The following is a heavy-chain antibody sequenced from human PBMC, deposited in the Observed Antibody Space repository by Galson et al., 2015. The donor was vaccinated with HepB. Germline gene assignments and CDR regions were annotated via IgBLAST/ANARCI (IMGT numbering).Heavy chain of an antibody. J-gene: IGHJ4*02. CDR3: VRDRGSGFGGNDVPSFDY. D-gene: IGHD5-12*01. V-gene: IGHV3-48*01. CDR1: GFRLTDYA. Sequence: SLRLSCAASGFRLTDYAMNWVRRAPGKGLEWAAYISSDSTTIHYADSVKGRFTISRDNAKNSVFLQMNSLRGEDTAVYYCVRDRGSGFGGNDVPSFDYWGRGSRVTVSP. CDR2: ISSDSTTI.